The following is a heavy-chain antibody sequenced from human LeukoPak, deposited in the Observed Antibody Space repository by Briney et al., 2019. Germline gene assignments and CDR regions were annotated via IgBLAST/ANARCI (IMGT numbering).Heavy chain of an antibody. V-gene: IGHV3-30*02. CDR2: IRYDGSNE. CDR1: GFTFSYFG. CDR3: ARELRIAVAGTKDY. J-gene: IGHJ4*02. Sequence: GGSLRLSCVASGFTFSYFGMHWVRQAPGKGLEWVAFIRYDGSNEYYAESVKGRFTISRDNSKNTLYLQMNSLRAEDTALYYCARELRIAVAGTKDYWGQGTLVTVSS. D-gene: IGHD6-19*01.